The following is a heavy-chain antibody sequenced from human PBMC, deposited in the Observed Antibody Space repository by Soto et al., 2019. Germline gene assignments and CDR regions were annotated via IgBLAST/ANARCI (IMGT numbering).Heavy chain of an antibody. CDR2: IYYSGST. Sequence: SETLSLTCTVSGGSVSSGSYYWSWIRQPPGKGLEWIGYIYYSGSTNYNPSLKSRVTISVDTSKNQFSLKLSSVTAADTAVYYCARRRIAAADYLSRSLTTHFDYWGQGTLVTVSS. D-gene: IGHD6-13*01. J-gene: IGHJ4*02. V-gene: IGHV4-61*01. CDR3: ARRRIAAADYLSRSLTTHFDY. CDR1: GGSVSSGSYY.